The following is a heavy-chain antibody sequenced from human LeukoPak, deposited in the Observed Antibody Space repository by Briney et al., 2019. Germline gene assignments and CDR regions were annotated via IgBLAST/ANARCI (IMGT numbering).Heavy chain of an antibody. CDR2: INTNTGNP. CDR3: ARNDYILTGYYPDY. V-gene: IGHV7-4-1*02. J-gene: IGHJ4*02. CDR1: GYTFTNYA. D-gene: IGHD3-9*01. Sequence: ASVKVSCKASGYTFTNYAMNWVRQAPGQGLEWMGWINTNTGNPTYAQGFTGRFVFPLDTSVSTAYLQISRLKAEDTAVYYCARNDYILTGYYPDYWGQGTLVTVSS.